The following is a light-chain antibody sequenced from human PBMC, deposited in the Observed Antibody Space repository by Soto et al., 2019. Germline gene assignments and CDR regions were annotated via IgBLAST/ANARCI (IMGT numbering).Light chain of an antibody. CDR2: GTS. CDR1: QNVGSRY. J-gene: IGKJ1*01. CDR3: QQYGSSPRT. V-gene: IGKV3-20*01. Sequence: EIVLTQSPATLSLSPGERATLSCRASQNVGSRYLAWYQQKPGQAPRLLIYGTSNRATGIPDRFSGSGSGTDFSLTISSLEPGDLAVYYCQQYGSSPRTFGQGTKVDI.